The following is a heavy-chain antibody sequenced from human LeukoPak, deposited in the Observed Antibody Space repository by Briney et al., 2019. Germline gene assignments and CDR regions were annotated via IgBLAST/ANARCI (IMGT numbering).Heavy chain of an antibody. CDR2: IEYDGSEE. CDR3: AYTNHLTY. CDR1: GLTFSGQW. D-gene: IGHD3-16*01. J-gene: IGHJ4*02. Sequence: PGGSLRLSCAASGLTFSGQWMNWVRQAPGQGLEWVVNIEYDGSEEYYADSVKGRFTISRDNAKNSLSLQMNYVRAGDTAIYYCAYTNHLTYWGQGTLVTVSS. V-gene: IGHV3-7*01.